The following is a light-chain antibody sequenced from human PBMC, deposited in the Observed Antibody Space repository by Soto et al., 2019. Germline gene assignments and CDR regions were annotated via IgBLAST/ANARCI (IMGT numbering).Light chain of an antibody. J-gene: IGLJ3*02. CDR2: EVT. CDR3: CSYTTTITV. Sequence: QSALTQPASVSGSPGQSVTIPCTGTNSDLGNYKYVSWYQQYPGKPPQLLIYEVTNRPLGVSNRFSGSKSGNTASLTISGLQAEDDAYYDCCSYTTTITVFGGGTKVTVL. V-gene: IGLV2-14*01. CDR1: NSDLGNYKY.